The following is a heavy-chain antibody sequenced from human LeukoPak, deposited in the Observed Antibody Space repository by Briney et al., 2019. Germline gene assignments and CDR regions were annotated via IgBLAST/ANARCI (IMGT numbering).Heavy chain of an antibody. J-gene: IGHJ3*02. CDR2: IYHSGST. CDR3: ARVGAVDI. V-gene: IGHV4-38-2*02. CDR1: GYSISSGYY. D-gene: IGHD1-26*01. Sequence: SETLSLTCTVSGYSISSGYYWGWIRQPPGKGLGWIGSIYHSGSTYYNPSLKSRVTISVDTSKNQFSLKLSSVTAADTAVYYCARVGAVDIWGQGTMVTVSS.